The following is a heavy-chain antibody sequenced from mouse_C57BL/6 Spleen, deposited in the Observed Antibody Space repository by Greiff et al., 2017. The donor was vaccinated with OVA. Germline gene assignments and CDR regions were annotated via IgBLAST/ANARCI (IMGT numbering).Heavy chain of an antibody. D-gene: IGHD2-3*01. CDR1: GFTFSDYG. Sequence: EVKLQESGGGLVKPGGSLKLSCAASGFTFSDYGMHWVRQAPEKGLEWVAYISSGSSTIYYADTVKGRFTISRDNAKNTLFLQMTSLRSEDTAMYYCARPFYDGYLWFAYWGQGTLVTVSA. CDR3: ARPFYDGYLWFAY. J-gene: IGHJ3*01. CDR2: ISSGSSTI. V-gene: IGHV5-17*01.